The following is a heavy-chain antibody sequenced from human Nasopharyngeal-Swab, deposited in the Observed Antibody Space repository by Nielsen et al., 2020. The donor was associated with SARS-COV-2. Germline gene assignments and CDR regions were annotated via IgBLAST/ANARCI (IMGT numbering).Heavy chain of an antibody. D-gene: IGHD6-13*01. CDR1: GYFFNTYW. CDR3: ARSAAGMSRDTMDV. V-gene: IGHV5-51*01. CDR2: IYPGDSDT. J-gene: IGHJ6*02. Sequence: ESLKISCKGSGYFFNTYWIGWVRQMPGKGLDWMGVIYPGDSDTRYSPSFQGQVTISADKSINTAYLQWSSLKASDTAIYYCARSAAGMSRDTMDVWGPGTTVTVSS.